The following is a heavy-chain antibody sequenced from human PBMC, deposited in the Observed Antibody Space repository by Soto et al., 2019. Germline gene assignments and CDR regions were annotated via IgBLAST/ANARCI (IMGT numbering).Heavy chain of an antibody. V-gene: IGHV1-18*04. Sequence: QLQLVQSGTEVKKGWASVKVSCKVPGSTLTDYGFTWVRQAPGQGLEWVGWLSGYNGNRDSAEKFHGRVTMTTDPPISTVYMELTTLRSDDTAVYFCTRDARGLISDSYFDTWGQGTLVIVSS. CDR1: GSTLTDYG. D-gene: IGHD2-8*01. J-gene: IGHJ4*02. CDR3: TRDARGLISDSYFDT. CDR2: LSGYNGNR.